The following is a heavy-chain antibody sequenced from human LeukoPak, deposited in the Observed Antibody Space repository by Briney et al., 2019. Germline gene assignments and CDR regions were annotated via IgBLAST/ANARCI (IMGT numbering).Heavy chain of an antibody. CDR2: ISYDGSNK. CDR3: ANPVLGINFDY. V-gene: IGHV3-30-3*01. D-gene: IGHD7-27*01. CDR1: GFTFSSYA. Sequence: GGSLRLSCAASGFTFSSYAMHWVRQAPGKGLEWVAVISYDGSNKYYADSVKGRFTISRDNSKNTLYLQMNSLRAEDTAVYYCANPVLGINFDYWGQGTLVTVSS. J-gene: IGHJ4*02.